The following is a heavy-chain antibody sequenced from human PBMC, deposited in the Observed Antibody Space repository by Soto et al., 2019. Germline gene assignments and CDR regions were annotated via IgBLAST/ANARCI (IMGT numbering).Heavy chain of an antibody. J-gene: IGHJ3*02. CDR2: IIPLFATA. V-gene: IGHV1-69*01. CDR3: AISDRRYHDTTQHAFDI. Sequence: QVQLVQSGAEVKKPGSSVKVSCKASGGTFSSYTFTWVRQSHGQGLERMGGIIPLFATADSAQKFQGRFTITADESMNTVYMEVNSLNSEDTAVYYCAISDRRYHDTTQHAFDIWGQGPIVTVSS. D-gene: IGHD1-26*01. CDR1: GGTFSSYT.